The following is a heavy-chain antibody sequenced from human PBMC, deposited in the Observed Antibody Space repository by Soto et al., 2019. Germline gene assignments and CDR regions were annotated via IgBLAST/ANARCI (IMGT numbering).Heavy chain of an antibody. Sequence: EVRLLQSGGGSEQPGGSLRLSCAASGFNFRVYVMYWVRQAPGKGLEWVAAIDDGNIAYYADSVKGRFIISRDNSRNTLHLQMDGLRVEDTATYFCTKRPLCARDCWYFDDWGQGILVTVSS. V-gene: IGHV3-23*05. J-gene: IGHJ4*02. CDR1: GFNFRVYV. CDR3: TKRPLCARDCWYFDD. CDR2: IDDGNIA. D-gene: IGHD2-21*02.